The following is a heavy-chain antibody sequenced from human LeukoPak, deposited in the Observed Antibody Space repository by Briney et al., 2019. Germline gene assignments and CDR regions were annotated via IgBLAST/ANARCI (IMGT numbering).Heavy chain of an antibody. Sequence: GESLKISCKGSGYSFINYWIGWVRQMPGKGLEWMGIIYPGDSDTRYSPSFQGQVTISADKSISTAYLQWSSLKASDTAMYYCARLGSGWSGEPNWFDPWGQGTLVTVSS. J-gene: IGHJ5*02. CDR3: ARLGSGWSGEPNWFDP. CDR2: IYPGDSDT. V-gene: IGHV5-51*01. D-gene: IGHD6-19*01. CDR1: GYSFINYW.